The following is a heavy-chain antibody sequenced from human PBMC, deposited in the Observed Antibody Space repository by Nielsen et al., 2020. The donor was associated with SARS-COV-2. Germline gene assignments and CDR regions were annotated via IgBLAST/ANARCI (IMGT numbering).Heavy chain of an antibody. CDR3: ATGDSYGYTDYYGMDV. Sequence: SVKVSCKASGGTFSSYAISWVRQAPGQGLEWMGRIIPILGIANYAQKFQGRVTITADKSTSTAYMELSSLRAEDTALYYCATGDSYGYTDYYGMDVWGQGTTVTVSS. J-gene: IGHJ6*02. CDR1: GGTFSSYA. D-gene: IGHD5-18*01. CDR2: IIPILGIA. V-gene: IGHV1-69*04.